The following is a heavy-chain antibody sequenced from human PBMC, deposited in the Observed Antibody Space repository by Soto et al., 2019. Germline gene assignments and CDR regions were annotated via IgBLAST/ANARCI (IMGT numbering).Heavy chain of an antibody. Sequence: ASVKVSCKASGYTFTSYGISWVRQAPGQGLEWLGWISPYDDNTNYAQKLQGRVTMTTDTSTSTAYMELRSLRSDDTAVYYCARDPPDYYDSSGPYFDYWGQGTLVTVSS. CDR3: ARDPPDYYDSSGPYFDY. J-gene: IGHJ4*02. CDR1: GYTFTSYG. CDR2: ISPYDDNT. V-gene: IGHV1-18*01. D-gene: IGHD3-22*01.